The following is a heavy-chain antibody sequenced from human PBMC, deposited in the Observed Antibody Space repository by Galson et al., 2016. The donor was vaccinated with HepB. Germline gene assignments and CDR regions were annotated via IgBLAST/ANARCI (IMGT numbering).Heavy chain of an antibody. V-gene: IGHV4-30-2*02. Sequence: SWIRQPPGKGLEWIGYIYHSGSTYYNPSLKSRVTMTEDTSTDTTYMELSSLRSEDTAVYFCATDPIIGMYSTSWYYFDYWGQGTLVTVSS. CDR2: IYHSGST. J-gene: IGHJ4*02. D-gene: IGHD2-2*01. CDR3: ATDPIIGMYSTSWYYFDY.